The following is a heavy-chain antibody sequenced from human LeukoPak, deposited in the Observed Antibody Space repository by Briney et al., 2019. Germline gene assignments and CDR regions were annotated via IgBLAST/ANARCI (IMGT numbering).Heavy chain of an antibody. J-gene: IGHJ6*03. D-gene: IGHD5-18*01. CDR2: FRSKANSYAT. CDR3: TRQQQPYYYYYMDV. CDR1: GFTFSGSA. Sequence: GGSLRLSXAASGFTFSGSAMHWVRQASGKGLEWVGRFRSKANSYATAYAASVKGRFTISRDDSKNTAYLQMNSLKTEDTAVYYCTRQQQPYYYYYMDVWGKGTTVTVSS. V-gene: IGHV3-73*01.